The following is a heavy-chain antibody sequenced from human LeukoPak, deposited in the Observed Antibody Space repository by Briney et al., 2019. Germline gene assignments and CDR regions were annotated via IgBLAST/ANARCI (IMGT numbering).Heavy chain of an antibody. J-gene: IGHJ5*02. CDR3: AREMNTAMINLDA. D-gene: IGHD5-18*01. CDR1: GFTFSDYY. Sequence: GGSLRLSCAASGFTFSDYYVNWIRQTPGKGLEWIAHISGGADTIEYTESMKGRFTISRDNAKNSLFLQMDSLRVEDTAIYYCAREMNTAMINLDAWGQGTPVTVSS. V-gene: IGHV3-11*01. CDR2: ISGGADTI.